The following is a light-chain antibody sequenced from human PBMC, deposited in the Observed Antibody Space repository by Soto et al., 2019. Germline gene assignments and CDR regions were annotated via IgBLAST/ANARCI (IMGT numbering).Light chain of an antibody. Sequence: DIVMTQSPLSLPVTPGEPASISCRTSQSLLHSNGYNYLDWYLQKPEQSPRLLIYLGSNRAPGVHNRFCGRGSGTDFTLKISRVEAEDVGVYYCVQAQQSQWTLGQGTKREIE. CDR1: QSLLHSNGYNY. CDR3: VQAQQSQWT. J-gene: IGKJ2*02. V-gene: IGKV2-28*01. CDR2: LGS.